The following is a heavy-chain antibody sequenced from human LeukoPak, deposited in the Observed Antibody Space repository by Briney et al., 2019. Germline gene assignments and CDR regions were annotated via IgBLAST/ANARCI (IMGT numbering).Heavy chain of an antibody. CDR2: VIPIFGTA. D-gene: IGHD6-19*01. CDR1: GGSFSSYA. V-gene: IGHV1-69*13. J-gene: IGHJ5*02. CDR3: ARVPVIAVAGTTNWFDP. Sequence: SVTVSCKASGGSFSSYAISWVRQAPGQGLEWMGGVIPIFGTANYAQKFQGRVTITADESTSIAYMELSSLRSEDTAVYYCARVPVIAVAGTTNWFDPWGQGTLVTVSS.